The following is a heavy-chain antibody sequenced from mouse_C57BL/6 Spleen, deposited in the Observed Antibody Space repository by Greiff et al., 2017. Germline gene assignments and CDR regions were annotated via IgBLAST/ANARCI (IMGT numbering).Heavy chain of an antibody. J-gene: IGHJ4*01. CDR1: GYTFTDYY. Sequence: EVQLQQSGPELVKPGASVKISCKASGYTFTDYYMNWVKQSHGKSLEWIGDINPNNGGTSYNQKFKGKATLTVDKSSSTAYMELRSLTSEDSAVYYCAGQLRPPMAMDDWGQGTSVTVSS. CDR2: INPNNGGT. V-gene: IGHV1-26*01. D-gene: IGHD3-2*02. CDR3: AGQLRPPMAMDD.